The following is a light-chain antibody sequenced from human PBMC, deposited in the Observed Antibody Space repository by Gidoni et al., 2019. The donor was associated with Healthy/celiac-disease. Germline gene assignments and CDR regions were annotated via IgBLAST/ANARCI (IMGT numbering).Light chain of an antibody. CDR3: QQSYSTLFT. CDR2: AAS. J-gene: IGKJ3*01. CDR1: QSISSY. Sequence: DLQMPPSPSSLSASVGDRVTITCRASQSISSYLNWYQQKPGKAPKLLNYAASSLQSGVPSRFSGSGSGTDFTLTISSLQPEDFATYYCQQSYSTLFTFGPGTKVEIK. V-gene: IGKV1-39*01.